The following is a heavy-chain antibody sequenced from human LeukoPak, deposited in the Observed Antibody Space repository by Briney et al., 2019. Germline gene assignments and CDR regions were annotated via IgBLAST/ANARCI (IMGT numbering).Heavy chain of an antibody. CDR2: ISSSSSYT. CDR1: GFTFSDYY. V-gene: IGHV3-11*06. D-gene: IGHD1-1*01. CDR3: ARDAGMNYGMDV. Sequence: GGSLRLSCAASGFTFSDYYMSRVRQAPGKGLEWVSYISSSSSYTNYADSVKGRFTISRDNAKNSLYLQMNSLRAEDTAVYYCARDAGMNYGMDVWGKGTTVTVSS. J-gene: IGHJ6*04.